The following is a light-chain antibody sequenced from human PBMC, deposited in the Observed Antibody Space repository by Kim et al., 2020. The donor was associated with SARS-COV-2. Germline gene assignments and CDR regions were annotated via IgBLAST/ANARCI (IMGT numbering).Light chain of an antibody. CDR3: QQYGSSRT. J-gene: IGKJ1*01. V-gene: IGKV3-20*01. Sequence: LAPGERATLSCRASQSVSSSYLAWYQQKPGQAPRLLINGASSRATGIPDRFSGSGSGTDFTLTISRLEPEDFAVYYCQQYGSSRTFGQGTKVDIK. CDR2: GAS. CDR1: QSVSSSY.